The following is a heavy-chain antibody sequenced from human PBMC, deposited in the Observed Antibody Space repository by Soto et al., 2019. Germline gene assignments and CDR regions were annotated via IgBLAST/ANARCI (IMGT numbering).Heavy chain of an antibody. D-gene: IGHD2-15*01. J-gene: IGHJ5*02. CDR3: AKTPFP. V-gene: IGHV4-30-2*01. Sequence: QLQLQESGSGLVKPSQTLSLTCAVSGGSISSGGYSWSWIRQPPGKGLEWIGYIYHSGSTYYNPALKRRVTMSVARSKNQFSLKLSSVTAAATAVYYRAKTPFPWGQGTLVTVSS. CDR2: IYHSGST. CDR1: GGSISSGGYS.